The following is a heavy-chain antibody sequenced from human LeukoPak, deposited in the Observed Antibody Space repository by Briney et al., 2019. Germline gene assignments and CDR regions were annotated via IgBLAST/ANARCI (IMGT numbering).Heavy chain of an antibody. CDR3: ARDRQYDY. J-gene: IGHJ4*02. Sequence: GGSLRLSCAVSGFTFSSFWMHWVRQAPGKGLEWVSSISSSSSYIYYADSVKGRFTISRDNAKNSLYLQMNSLRAENTAVYYCARDRQYDYWGQGTLVTVSS. CDR1: GFTFSSFW. D-gene: IGHD5-24*01. CDR2: ISSSSSYI. V-gene: IGHV3-21*01.